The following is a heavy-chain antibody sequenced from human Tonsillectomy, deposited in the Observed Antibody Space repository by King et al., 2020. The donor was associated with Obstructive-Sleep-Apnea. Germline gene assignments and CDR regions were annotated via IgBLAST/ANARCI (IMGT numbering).Heavy chain of an antibody. J-gene: IGHJ3*02. CDR2: IIPILGIA. V-gene: IGHV1-69*10. D-gene: IGHD3-22*01. CDR3: ARNLKYYYDSSGPDAFDI. CDR1: GGTFSSYA. Sequence: QLVQSGAEVKKPGSSVKVSCKASGGTFSSYAISWVRQAPGQGLEWMGGIIPILGIANYAQKFQGRVTITADKSTSTAYMALSSLRSEDTAVYYCARNLKYYYDSSGPDAFDIWGQGTMVTVSS.